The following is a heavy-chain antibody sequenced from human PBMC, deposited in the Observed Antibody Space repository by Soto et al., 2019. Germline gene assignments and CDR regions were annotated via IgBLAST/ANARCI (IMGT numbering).Heavy chain of an antibody. CDR3: ARDLGGLRFSGLDY. Sequence: QVHLVESGGRVVQPGTSLRLSCAGSGFAFNSYAIHWVRQAPGKGLEWVAVISYDGSEKYFADSVKGRFTISRDNSKNTIFLQMNSLRVEDTAMYYCARDLGGLRFSGLDYWGQGTLVAVSS. V-gene: IGHV3-30-3*01. D-gene: IGHD5-12*01. CDR1: GFAFNSYA. CDR2: ISYDGSEK. J-gene: IGHJ4*02.